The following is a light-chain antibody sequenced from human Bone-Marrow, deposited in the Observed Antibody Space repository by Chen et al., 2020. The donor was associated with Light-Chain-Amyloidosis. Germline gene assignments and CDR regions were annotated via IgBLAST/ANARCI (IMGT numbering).Light chain of an antibody. Sequence: SYVLTQPSSVSVAPGQTATIACGGNNIGSTSVHWYQQTPCHASLLVVYDDSVRPSGIPQRLSGSHYGNTANLTSSRGEAGDEADYYCQVWDRSSERPVFGGGTKLTVL. V-gene: IGLV3-21*02. CDR1: NIGSTS. J-gene: IGLJ3*02. CDR2: DDS. CDR3: QVWDRSSERPV.